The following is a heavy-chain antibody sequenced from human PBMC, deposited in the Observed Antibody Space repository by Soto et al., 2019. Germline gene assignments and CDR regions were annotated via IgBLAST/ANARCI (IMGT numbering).Heavy chain of an antibody. V-gene: IGHV3-33*01. J-gene: IGHJ4*02. CDR1: GFTFSSYG. CDR3: ARYRVSDSSAEPFDY. D-gene: IGHD3-22*01. CDR2: IWYDGSNK. Sequence: GSLRLSCAASGFTFSSYGMHWVRQAPGKGLEWVAVIWYDGSNKYYADSVKGRFTISRDNSKNTLYLQMNSLRAEDTAVYYCARYRVSDSSAEPFDYWGQGTLVTVSS.